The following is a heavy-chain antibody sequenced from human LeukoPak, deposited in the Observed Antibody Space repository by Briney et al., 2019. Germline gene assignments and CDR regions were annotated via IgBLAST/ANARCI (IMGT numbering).Heavy chain of an antibody. Sequence: SETLSLTCTVSGGSLSSYYWSWIRQPPGKGLEWIGNIYYTGSTNSNPSLKSRVTISVDTSKNQHSLKVSSVTAADTAVYYCARDGGGTSRPFDYWGQGTPVTVSS. J-gene: IGHJ4*02. CDR2: IYYTGST. CDR1: GGSLSSYY. V-gene: IGHV4-59*01. D-gene: IGHD2-2*01. CDR3: ARDGGGTSRPFDY.